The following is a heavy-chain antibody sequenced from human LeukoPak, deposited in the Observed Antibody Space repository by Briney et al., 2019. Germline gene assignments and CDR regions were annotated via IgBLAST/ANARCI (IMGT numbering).Heavy chain of an antibody. Sequence: GGSLRLSCAASGFTFSSYGMHWVRQAPGKGLEWVAVISYDGSNKYYADSVKGRFTISRDNSKNTLYLQMNSLRAEDTAVYYCAKAKSKLGYCSGGSCPQGYWGQGTLVTVSS. D-gene: IGHD2-15*01. CDR3: AKAKSKLGYCSGGSCPQGY. CDR1: GFTFSSYG. J-gene: IGHJ4*02. CDR2: ISYDGSNK. V-gene: IGHV3-30*18.